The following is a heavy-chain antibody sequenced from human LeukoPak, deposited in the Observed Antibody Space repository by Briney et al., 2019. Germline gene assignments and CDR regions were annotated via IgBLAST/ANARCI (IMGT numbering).Heavy chain of an antibody. J-gene: IGHJ4*02. CDR1: GGSISSYY. V-gene: IGHV4-59*01. Sequence: PSETQSLTCTVSGGSISSYYWSWIRQPPGKGLKWIGYIYYSGSTNYNPSLKSRVTISVDTSKNQFSLKLSSVTAADTAVYYCARARGYYIYLLDYWGQGTLVTVSS. CDR2: IYYSGST. D-gene: IGHD3-3*01. CDR3: ARARGYYIYLLDY.